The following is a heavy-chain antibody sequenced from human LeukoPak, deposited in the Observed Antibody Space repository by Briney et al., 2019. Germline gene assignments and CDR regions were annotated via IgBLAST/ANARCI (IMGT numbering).Heavy chain of an antibody. CDR3: ARPLGYCRSTSCYNNWFDP. Sequence: SVKVSCKASGGTFSSYAISWVRQATGQGLEWMGWMNPNSGNTGYAQKFQGRVTMTRNTSISTAYMELSSLRSEDTAVYYCARPLGYCRSTSCYNNWFDPWGQGTLVTVSS. CDR2: MNPNSGNT. J-gene: IGHJ5*02. V-gene: IGHV1-8*02. CDR1: GGTFSSYA. D-gene: IGHD2-2*02.